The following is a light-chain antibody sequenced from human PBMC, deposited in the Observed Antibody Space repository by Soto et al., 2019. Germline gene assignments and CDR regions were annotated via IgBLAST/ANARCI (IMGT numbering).Light chain of an antibody. J-gene: IGKJ1*01. CDR1: QSLLHSDGNTY. Sequence: DIVLTQTPLSSPVTLGQPASISCRSSQSLLHSDGNTYLNWLQQRPGQPPRLLIYQTSNRFSGVPDRFSGSGAGTEFTLKISRVEAEDVGVYYCTKATQFPRTFGQGTKVDIK. V-gene: IGKV2-24*01. CDR2: QTS. CDR3: TKATQFPRT.